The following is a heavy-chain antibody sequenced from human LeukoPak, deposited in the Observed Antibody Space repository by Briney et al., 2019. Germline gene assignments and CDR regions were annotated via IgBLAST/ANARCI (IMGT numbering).Heavy chain of an antibody. V-gene: IGHV1-2*02. J-gene: IGHJ4*02. CDR1: GYTFTGYY. D-gene: IGHD1-26*01. CDR2: INPNSGGT. Sequence: ASVKVSCKASGYTFTGYYMHWVRQAAGQGLEWMGWINPNSGGTNYAQKFQGRVTMNRDTSISTAYMELSRLRSDDTAVYYCARALSWDRLGLLTVVYWGQGTLSPSPQ. CDR3: ARALSWDRLGLLTVVY.